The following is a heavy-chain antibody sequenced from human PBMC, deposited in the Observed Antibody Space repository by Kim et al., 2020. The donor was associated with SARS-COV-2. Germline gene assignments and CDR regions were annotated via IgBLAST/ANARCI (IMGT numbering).Heavy chain of an antibody. J-gene: IGHJ4*02. Sequence: GGSLRLSCAAFGFTFDDYAMHWVRQTPGKGLEWVSGINWNSGSIGYADSVKGRVTISRDNAKNSLYLQMNSLRAEDTALYYCAKGRVVAGTLTPFDYWGQGTLVTVSS. CDR3: AKGRVVAGTLTPFDY. CDR1: GFTFDDYA. V-gene: IGHV3-9*01. CDR2: INWNSGSI. D-gene: IGHD6-19*01.